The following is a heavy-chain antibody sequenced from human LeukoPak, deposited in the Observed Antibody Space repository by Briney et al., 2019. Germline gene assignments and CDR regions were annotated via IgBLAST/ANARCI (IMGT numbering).Heavy chain of an antibody. Sequence: PGGSLRLSCAASGFTFSNYNMNWVRRAPGKGLEWVSSISSSGSYINYADSQKGRFTISRDNAKNSLYLQMNSLRVEDTAVYYCARAKGGFDAFDIWGQGTMVTVSS. CDR3: ARAKGGFDAFDI. J-gene: IGHJ3*02. D-gene: IGHD3-16*01. CDR2: ISSSGSYI. CDR1: GFTFSNYN. V-gene: IGHV3-21*06.